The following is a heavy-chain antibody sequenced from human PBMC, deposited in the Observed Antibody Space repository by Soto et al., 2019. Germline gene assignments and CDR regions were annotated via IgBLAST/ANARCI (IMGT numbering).Heavy chain of an antibody. CDR3: ARGFIAVAGLDY. CDR2: TYYRSKWYN. Sequence: QTRSLTWAISGDSVSSNSAAWNLIRQSPSRGLEWLGRTYYRSKWYNDYAVSVKSRITINPDTSKNQFSLQLNSVTPEDTAVYYCARGFIAVAGLDYWGQGTLVTVSS. CDR1: GDSVSSNSAA. V-gene: IGHV6-1*01. D-gene: IGHD6-19*01. J-gene: IGHJ4*02.